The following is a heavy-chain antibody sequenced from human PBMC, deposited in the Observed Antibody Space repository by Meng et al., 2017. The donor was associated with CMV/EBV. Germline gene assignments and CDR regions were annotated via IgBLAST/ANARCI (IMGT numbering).Heavy chain of an antibody. V-gene: IGHV3-9*01. Sequence: SLKISCAASGFTFDDYAMHWVRQAPGKGLEWVSGISWNSGSIGYADSVKGRFTISRDNAKNSLYLQMNSLRGEDTAVYYCAKRRGSSWYGWFDPWGQGTLVTVSS. J-gene: IGHJ5*02. D-gene: IGHD6-13*01. CDR1: GFTFDDYA. CDR2: ISWNSGSI. CDR3: AKRRGSSWYGWFDP.